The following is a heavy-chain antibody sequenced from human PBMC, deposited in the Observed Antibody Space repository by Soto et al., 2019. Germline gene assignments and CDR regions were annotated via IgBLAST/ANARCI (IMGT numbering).Heavy chain of an antibody. CDR2: ISAYNGNT. CDR3: ARGKVVVVPAALGLFDY. D-gene: IGHD2-2*01. CDR1: GYTFRSYG. V-gene: IGHV1-18*01. Sequence: QVPLVQSGAEVKKPGASVKVSCKTPGYTFRSYGISWVRQAPGQGLEWMGWISAYNGNTNSAQKVQGRVIMTTDTSTSTAYMELRNLRSDDTAVYYCARGKVVVVPAALGLFDYWGQGTLVTVSS. J-gene: IGHJ4*02.